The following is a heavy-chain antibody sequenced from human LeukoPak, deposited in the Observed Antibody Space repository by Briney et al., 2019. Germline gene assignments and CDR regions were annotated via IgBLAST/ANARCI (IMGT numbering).Heavy chain of an antibody. CDR1: GGSISSSSGNC. J-gene: IGHJ4*02. CDR2: IYHSGST. CDR3: ARNGGNSDFDY. V-gene: IGHV4-4*02. Sequence: PSETLSLTCAVSGGSISSSSGNCWTWVRQPPGKGLEWIGEIYHSGSTNYNPSLKSRVTMLLDKSKNQFSLKLSSVTAADTAVYYCARNGGNSDFDYWGQGTLVAVSS. D-gene: IGHD4-23*01.